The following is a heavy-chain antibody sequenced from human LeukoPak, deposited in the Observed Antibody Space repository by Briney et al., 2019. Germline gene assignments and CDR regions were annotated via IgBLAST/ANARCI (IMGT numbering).Heavy chain of an antibody. CDR1: GGSISSGGNY. D-gene: IGHD1-26*01. J-gene: IGHJ5*02. Sequence: SETLSLTCTVSGGSISSGGNYWSWIRQHPGKGLEWIGYIYYSGSTYYNPSLKSRLTISVDTSKNHFSLKLSSVTAADTAVYYCARAEGENWFDPWGQGTLVPVSS. CDR2: IYYSGST. CDR3: ARAEGENWFDP. V-gene: IGHV4-31*03.